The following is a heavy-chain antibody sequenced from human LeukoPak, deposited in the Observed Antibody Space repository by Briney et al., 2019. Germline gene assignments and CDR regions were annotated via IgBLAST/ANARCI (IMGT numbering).Heavy chain of an antibody. CDR3: ARRPTSGWNWNDNYFDY. D-gene: IGHD1-1*01. V-gene: IGHV5-51*01. CDR2: IYPGDSDT. Sequence: GESLKISCKGSGYSFTNYWIGWVRQMPGKGLEWMGIIYPGDSDTRYSPSFQGQVTISADKSISIAYLQWSSLKASDTAMYYCARRPTSGWNWNDNYFDYWGQGTLVTVSS. CDR1: GYSFTNYW. J-gene: IGHJ4*02.